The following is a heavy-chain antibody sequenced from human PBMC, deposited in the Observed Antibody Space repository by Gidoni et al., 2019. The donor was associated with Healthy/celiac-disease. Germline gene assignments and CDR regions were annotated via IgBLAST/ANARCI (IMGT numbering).Heavy chain of an antibody. Sequence: QLPLPESGPGLVKPSATLSLTCTVSGCSLRSSSYYWGWIRQPPGKGLEWIGSIYYSGSTYYNPSLKSRVTISVDTSKNQFSLKLSSVTAADTAVYYCARHGTPWYSYGYTKDWFDPWGQGTLVTVSS. J-gene: IGHJ5*02. V-gene: IGHV4-39*01. CDR1: GCSLRSSSYY. CDR3: ARHGTPWYSYGYTKDWFDP. CDR2: IYYSGST. D-gene: IGHD5-18*01.